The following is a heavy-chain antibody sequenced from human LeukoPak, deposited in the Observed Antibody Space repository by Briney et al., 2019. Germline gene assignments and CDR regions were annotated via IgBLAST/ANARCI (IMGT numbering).Heavy chain of an antibody. J-gene: IGHJ4*02. CDR2: IYYSGST. Sequence: SETLSLTCTVSGGSISSGDYYWGWIRQPPGKGLEWIGYIYYSGSTYYNPSLKSRVTISVDTSKNQFSLKLSSVTAADTAVYYCARVLAYCGGDCYSGEYYFDYWGQGTLVTVSS. CDR1: GGSISSGDYY. CDR3: ARVLAYCGGDCYSGEYYFDY. D-gene: IGHD2-21*02. V-gene: IGHV4-30-4*08.